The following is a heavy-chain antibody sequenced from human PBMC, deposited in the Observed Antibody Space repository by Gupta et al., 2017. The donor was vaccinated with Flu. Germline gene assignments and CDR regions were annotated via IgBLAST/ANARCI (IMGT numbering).Heavy chain of an antibody. V-gene: IGHV3-23*01. D-gene: IGHD6-13*01. CDR3: AKDRSGNPAIDY. Sequence: EVQLLESGGALVQPGGSLRLSCAASGLTFSDYAMNWVRQAPGKGLEWVSTVGAGGDRTYYEDSVMGRLTISRDNSKNTVYLKMKSLRGDDTAVYYCAKDRSGNPAIDYWGQGTLVTVSA. CDR1: GLTFSDYA. CDR2: VGAGGDRT. J-gene: IGHJ4*02.